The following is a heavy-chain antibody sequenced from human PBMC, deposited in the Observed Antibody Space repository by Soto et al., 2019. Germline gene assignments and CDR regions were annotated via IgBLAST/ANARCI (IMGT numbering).Heavy chain of an antibody. Sequence: SETLSLTCTVSGGSISSYYWSWIRQPPGKGLEWIGYIYYSGSTNYNPSLKSRVTISVDTSKNQFSLKLSSVTAADTAVYYCASFDWDLQFGYWGQGTLVTVPQ. CDR2: IYYSGST. J-gene: IGHJ4*02. CDR3: ASFDWDLQFGY. CDR1: GGSISSYY. D-gene: IGHD3-9*01. V-gene: IGHV4-59*01.